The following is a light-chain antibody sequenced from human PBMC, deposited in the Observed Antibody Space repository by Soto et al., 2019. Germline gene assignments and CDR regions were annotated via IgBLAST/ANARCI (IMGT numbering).Light chain of an antibody. CDR2: DTS. CDR3: QQYNNWPLT. J-gene: IGKJ4*01. V-gene: IGKV3-15*01. Sequence: EVVMTQSPATLSVSPGDGATLSCRASQNVHSNLAWYQQKPGQAPRLLIYDTSTRATDIPFRFSGGGSGTAFTRTISSLQSEDFAVYYCQQYNNWPLTFGGGTKVEIK. CDR1: QNVHSN.